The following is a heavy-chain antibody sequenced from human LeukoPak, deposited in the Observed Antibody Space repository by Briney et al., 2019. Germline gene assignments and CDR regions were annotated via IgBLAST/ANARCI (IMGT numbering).Heavy chain of an antibody. J-gene: IGHJ4*02. CDR2: IYTSGST. D-gene: IGHD3-22*01. Sequence: SETLSLTCTVSGGSISSYYWSWIRQPAGKGLEWIGRIYTSGSTNYNPSLKSRVTMSADTSKNQFSLKLSSVTAADTAVYYCARERAGLGYYDSSGLDYWGQGTLVTVSS. CDR1: GGSISSYY. V-gene: IGHV4-4*07. CDR3: ARERAGLGYYDSSGLDY.